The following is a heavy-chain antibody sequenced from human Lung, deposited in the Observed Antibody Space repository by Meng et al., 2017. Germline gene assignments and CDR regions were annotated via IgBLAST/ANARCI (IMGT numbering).Heavy chain of an antibody. CDR2: INHSGST. Sequence: QVQLQQWGAGLVKPSDPLSLTCVVSGGSFSDYYWSWIRQPPGKGLEWIGEINHSGSTNYNPSLESRATISVDTSQNNLSLKLSSVTAADSAVYYCARGPTTMAHDFDYWGQGTLVTVSS. CDR3: ARGPTTMAHDFDY. D-gene: IGHD4-11*01. CDR1: GGSFSDYY. J-gene: IGHJ4*02. V-gene: IGHV4-34*01.